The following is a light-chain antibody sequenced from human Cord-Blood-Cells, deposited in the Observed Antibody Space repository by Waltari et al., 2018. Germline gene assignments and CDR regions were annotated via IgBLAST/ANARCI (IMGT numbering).Light chain of an antibody. J-gene: IGLJ1*01. CDR1: SSDGGSYNL. Sequence: QSALTQPASVSGSPGQSITISCTGTSSDGGSYNLVSWYQQHPGKAPKLMIYEGSKRPSGVSNRCSGSKSGNTASLTISGLQAEDEADYYCCSYAGSSTYVFGTGTKVTVL. CDR2: EGS. V-gene: IGLV2-23*01. CDR3: CSYAGSSTYV.